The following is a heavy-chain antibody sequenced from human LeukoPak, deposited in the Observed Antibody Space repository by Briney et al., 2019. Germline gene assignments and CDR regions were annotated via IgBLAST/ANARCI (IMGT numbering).Heavy chain of an antibody. Sequence: PGGPLRLSYAASGFTFSSYGMHWVRQAPGKGLEWVAVISYDGSNKYYADSVKGRFTISRDNSKNTLYLQMNSLRAEDTAVYYCAKDLNSNYFDYWGQGTLVTVSS. CDR3: AKDLNSNYFDY. CDR2: ISYDGSNK. CDR1: GFTFSSYG. D-gene: IGHD4-11*01. V-gene: IGHV3-30*18. J-gene: IGHJ4*02.